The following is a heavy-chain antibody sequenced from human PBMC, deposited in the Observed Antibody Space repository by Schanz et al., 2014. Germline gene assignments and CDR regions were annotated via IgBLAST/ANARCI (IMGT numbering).Heavy chain of an antibody. CDR2: ISGSGGST. CDR1: GFTFSSYA. Sequence: EVQLLESGGGLVQPGGSLRLSCAASGFTFSSYAMSWVRQAPGKGLEWVSAISGSGGSTYYADSVKGRFIISRDNSKNNSKNTLYVQMNSLRAEDTAVYYCAKAKSGAHGAFDSWGQGTMVTVPP. CDR3: AKAKSGAHGAFDS. V-gene: IGHV3-23*01. J-gene: IGHJ3*02. D-gene: IGHD3-10*01.